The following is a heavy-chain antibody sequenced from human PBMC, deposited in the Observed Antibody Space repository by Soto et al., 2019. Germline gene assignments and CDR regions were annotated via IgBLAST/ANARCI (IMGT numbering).Heavy chain of an antibody. D-gene: IGHD6-19*01. CDR2: VNPNSGKT. V-gene: IGHV1-8*01. CDR1: GYSFTSDD. Sequence: QVQLVQSGPEVKKPGASVKVSCKASGYSFTSDDMFWVRQATGQGLEWMGRVNPNSGKTAYAQKFQDRIIMTRNISITTVYMELTSLRSEDTAVYYCARAHSRGRTNCYYSGMDVWGQGTTVTVSS. J-gene: IGHJ6*02. CDR3: ARAHSRGRTNCYYSGMDV.